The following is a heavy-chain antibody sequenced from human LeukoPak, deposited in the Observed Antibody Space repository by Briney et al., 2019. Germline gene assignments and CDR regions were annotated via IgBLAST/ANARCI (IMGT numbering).Heavy chain of an antibody. CDR2: ISPNGGDT. CDR1: GYTFTDYY. V-gene: IGHV1-2*02. D-gene: IGHD4-17*01. Sequence: GASVKVSCKASGYTFTDYYMHWVRQAPGQGLEWMGWISPNGGDTHYAQRFQGRVTMTRDTPISTAYMELSGLRSDDTAVYYCARNYGHNSKYFDFWGQGTLVTVSS. CDR3: ARNYGHNSKYFDF. J-gene: IGHJ4*02.